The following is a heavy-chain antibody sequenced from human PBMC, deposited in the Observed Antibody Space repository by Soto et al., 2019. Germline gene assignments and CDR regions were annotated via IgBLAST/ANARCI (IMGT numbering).Heavy chain of an antibody. CDR1: GFTVSSNY. D-gene: IGHD2-15*01. Sequence: EVQLVESGGGLIQPGGSLRLSCAASGFTVSSNYMSWVRQAPGKGLEWVSVIYSGGSTYYADSVKGRFTIYRDNSKNTXXXXXXXXXXXXXXXXYCARXXXXXAATPIDYWGQGTLVTVSS. V-gene: IGHV3-53*01. CDR2: IYSGGST. J-gene: IGHJ4*02. CDR3: ARXXXXXAATPIDY.